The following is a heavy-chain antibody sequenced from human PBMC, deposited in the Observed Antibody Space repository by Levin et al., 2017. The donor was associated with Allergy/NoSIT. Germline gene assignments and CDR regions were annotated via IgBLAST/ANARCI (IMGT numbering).Heavy chain of an antibody. CDR1: GFTFSIYH. CDR2: IGPTSDYI. Sequence: GESLKISCAASGFTFSIYHMNWVRQAPGKGLEWVSSIGPTSDYIYYADSVKGRFTISRDNAKNSLFLQMNSLRAEDTAVYYCARGGGDVTTLWLPDCWGQGTLVTVSS. CDR3: ARGGGDVTTLWLPDC. J-gene: IGHJ4*02. V-gene: IGHV3-21*01. D-gene: IGHD5-18*01.